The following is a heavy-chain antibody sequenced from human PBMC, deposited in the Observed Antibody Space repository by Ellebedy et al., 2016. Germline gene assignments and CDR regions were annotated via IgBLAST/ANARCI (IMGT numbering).Heavy chain of an antibody. D-gene: IGHD6-19*01. V-gene: IGHV1-18*01. CDR2: ISAYNGNT. Sequence: ASVKVSCXASGYTFTSYGISWVRQAPGQGLEWMGWISAYNGNTNYAQKLQGRVTMTTDTSTSTAYMELRSLRSDDTAVYYCVRSVAGSRLGAKQFPSDFDYWGQGTLVTVSS. J-gene: IGHJ4*02. CDR3: VRSVAGSRLGAKQFPSDFDY. CDR1: GYTFTSYG.